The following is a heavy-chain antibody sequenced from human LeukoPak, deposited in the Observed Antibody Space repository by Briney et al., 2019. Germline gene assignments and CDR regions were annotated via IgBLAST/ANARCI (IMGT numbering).Heavy chain of an antibody. J-gene: IGHJ5*02. CDR3: AREGSGSGYDSSWFDP. V-gene: IGHV3-30*03. D-gene: IGHD5-12*01. Sequence: GGSLRLSCVGSGFTFGEYGMHWVRQVPGQGLEWVAVISYDGSNKYYADSVKGRFTISRDNSKNTLYLQMNSLRAEDTAVYYCAREGSGSGYDSSWFDPWGQGTLVTVSS. CDR2: ISYDGSNK. CDR1: GFTFGEYG.